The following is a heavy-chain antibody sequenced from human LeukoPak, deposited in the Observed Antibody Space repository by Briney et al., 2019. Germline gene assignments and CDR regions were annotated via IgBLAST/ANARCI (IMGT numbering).Heavy chain of an antibody. CDR1: GFTFSGYA. V-gene: IGHV3-23*01. Sequence: PGGSLRLSCAASGFTFSGYAMTWVRQAPGKGLEWVATISGPGSTTYYADSVKGRFTISRDNSQNTLYLQMNSLRAEDPAIYYCAKGLLTKTHGISWDPFDSWGQGTLVSVSS. CDR2: ISGPGSTT. J-gene: IGHJ4*02. D-gene: IGHD6-13*01. CDR3: AKGLLTKTHGISWDPFDS.